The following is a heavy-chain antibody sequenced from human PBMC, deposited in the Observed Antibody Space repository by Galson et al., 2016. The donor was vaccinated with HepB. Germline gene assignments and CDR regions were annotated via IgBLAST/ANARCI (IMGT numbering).Heavy chain of an antibody. V-gene: IGHV3-21*06. CDR2: ITSSNTHT. D-gene: IGHD3-10*01. CDR3: AREIGYVRFGYHYGMDV. CDR1: GFIFSDYT. J-gene: IGHJ6*02. Sequence: SLRLSCAASGFIFSDYTLYWVRPAPGTGLEWVSSITSSNTHTYYADSLKGRFTISRDNAKNSLYLHMNSLRAEDTAMYYCAREIGYVRFGYHYGMDVWGQGTLVTVSS.